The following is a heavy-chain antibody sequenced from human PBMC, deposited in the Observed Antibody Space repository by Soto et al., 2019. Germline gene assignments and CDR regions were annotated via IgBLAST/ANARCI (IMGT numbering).Heavy chain of an antibody. CDR2: IIPIFGSV. CDR1: GDTFSSYA. CDR3: ARDTAMVTLGYYYSGMDV. J-gene: IGHJ6*02. D-gene: IGHD5-18*01. Sequence: SVKVSCKASGDTFSSYAISWVRQAPGQGLEWMGGIIPIFGSVNYAQKFQGRVTITADESTGTAYMELSSLRSEDTAVFYCARDTAMVTLGYYYSGMDVWGQGTTVTVSS. V-gene: IGHV1-69*13.